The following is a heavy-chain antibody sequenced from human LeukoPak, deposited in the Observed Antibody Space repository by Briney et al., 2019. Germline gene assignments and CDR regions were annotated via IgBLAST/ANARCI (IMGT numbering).Heavy chain of an antibody. CDR2: IDNDGHGI. Sequence: GGSLRLSCAASGFTFSGYWMHWVRQGPEKGLELVSRIDNDGHGILYADAVKGRFTTSRDNAKNTLYLQMNSLRFEDTAVYYCATGGGWVPSFGVVTHIDVWGKGTTVTVSS. CDR1: GFTFSGYW. D-gene: IGHD3-3*01. CDR3: ATGGGWVPSFGVVTHIDV. J-gene: IGHJ6*03. V-gene: IGHV3-74*03.